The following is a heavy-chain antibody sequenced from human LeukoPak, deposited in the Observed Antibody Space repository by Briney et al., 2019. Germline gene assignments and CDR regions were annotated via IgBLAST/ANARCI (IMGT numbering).Heavy chain of an antibody. Sequence: SXXLSLTXTVSGDSISNYYWSWIRQPPGKGLEWIGYIYYSGNTDYNPSLKSRVTISVDTSKNQFSLRLNSVTAADTAVYYCARYRNEALFAFDIWGQGTMVTVSS. CDR2: IYYSGNT. D-gene: IGHD1-14*01. J-gene: IGHJ3*02. CDR1: GDSISNYY. V-gene: IGHV4-59*01. CDR3: ARYRNEALFAFDI.